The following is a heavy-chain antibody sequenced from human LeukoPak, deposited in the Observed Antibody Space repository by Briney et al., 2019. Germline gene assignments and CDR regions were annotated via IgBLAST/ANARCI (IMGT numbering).Heavy chain of an antibody. CDR2: ISGSGGST. J-gene: IGHJ3*02. V-gene: IGHV3-23*01. Sequence: GGSLRLSCAASGFTFSSYAMSWVRQAPGKGLEWVSAISGSGGSTYYADSVKGRFTISRDNSKNTLYLQMNSLRAEDTAVYYCARDHSSSDAFDIWGQGTMVTVSS. D-gene: IGHD6-6*01. CDR1: GFTFSSYA. CDR3: ARDHSSSDAFDI.